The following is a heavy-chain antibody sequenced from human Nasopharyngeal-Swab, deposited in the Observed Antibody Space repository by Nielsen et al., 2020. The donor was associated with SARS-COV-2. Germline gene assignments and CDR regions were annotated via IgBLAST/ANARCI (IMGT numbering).Heavy chain of an antibody. J-gene: IGHJ6*02. D-gene: IGHD3-16*01. Sequence: GESLKISCAASGFTVSSNYMSWVRQAPGKGLEWVSVIYSGGSTYYADSVKGRFTISRDNSKNTLYLQMNSLRVEDTAVYYCARSPYYYDAMDLWGQGTTVTVSS. CDR2: IYSGGST. V-gene: IGHV3-53*01. CDR3: ARSPYYYDAMDL. CDR1: GFTVSSNY.